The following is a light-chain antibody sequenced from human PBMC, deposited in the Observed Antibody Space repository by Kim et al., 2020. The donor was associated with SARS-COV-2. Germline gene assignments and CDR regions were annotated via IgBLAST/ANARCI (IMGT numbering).Light chain of an antibody. V-gene: IGLV3-1*01. CDR3: QAWDSSTAV. CDR2: QDR. Sequence: SYELTQPPSVSVSPGQTATITCSGDKLGDKFACWFQQKPGQSPVLVIYQDRKRPSGIPDRFSGSNSGNTATLTISGTQAMDEADYYCQAWDSSTAVFGTGTKVTVL. CDR1: KLGDKF. J-gene: IGLJ1*01.